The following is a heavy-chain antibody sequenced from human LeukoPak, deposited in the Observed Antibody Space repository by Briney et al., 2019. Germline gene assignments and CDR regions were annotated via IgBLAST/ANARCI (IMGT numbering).Heavy chain of an antibody. J-gene: IGHJ4*02. V-gene: IGHV3-23*01. CDR3: AKDINDLSPYYDGSGYYNY. CDR1: GFTFSSYA. CDR2: ISGSGGST. Sequence: PGGSLRLSCAASGFTFSSYAMSWARQAPGKGLEWVSAISGSGGSTYYADSVKGRFTISRDNSKNTLYLQMNSLRAEDTAVYYCAKDINDLSPYYDGSGYYNYWGQGTLVTVSS. D-gene: IGHD3-22*01.